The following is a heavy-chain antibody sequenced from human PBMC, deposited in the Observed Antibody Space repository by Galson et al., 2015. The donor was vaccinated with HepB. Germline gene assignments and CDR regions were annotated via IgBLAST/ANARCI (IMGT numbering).Heavy chain of an antibody. J-gene: IGHJ4*02. Sequence: ETLSLTCSVSGGSVNSGTHYWNWVRQPPGKGLEWFGSISDAGITDYNPSLKSRTTISMDTSKNQFSLTLRSVTAADTAVYYCTREGTYWGQGTRVTVSS. CDR3: TREGTY. CDR1: GGSVNSGTHY. V-gene: IGHV4-61*01. D-gene: IGHD1-1*01. CDR2: ISDAGIT.